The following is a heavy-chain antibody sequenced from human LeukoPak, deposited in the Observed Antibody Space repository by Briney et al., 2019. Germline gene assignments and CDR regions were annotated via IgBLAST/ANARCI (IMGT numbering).Heavy chain of an antibody. CDR3: ARGFGLLWFGELLRYFQH. CDR1: GGSFSGYY. V-gene: IGHV4-34*01. J-gene: IGHJ1*01. CDR2: INHSGST. Sequence: NPSETLSLTCAVYGGSFSGYYWSWIRQPPGKGLEWIGEINHSGSTNYNPSLKSRVTISVDTSKNQFSLKLSSVTAADTAVYYCARGFGLLWFGELLRYFQHWGQGTLVTVSS. D-gene: IGHD3-10*01.